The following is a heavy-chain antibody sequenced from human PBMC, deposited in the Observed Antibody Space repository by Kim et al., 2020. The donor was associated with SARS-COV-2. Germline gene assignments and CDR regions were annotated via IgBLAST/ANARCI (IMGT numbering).Heavy chain of an antibody. CDR1: GGSISSSSYY. CDR2: IYYSGCT. V-gene: IGHV4-39*01. Sequence: SETLSLTCTVSGGSISSSSYYWGWIRQPPGKGLEWIGSIYYSGCTYYNPSLTSRVTISVDTSKNQFSLKLSSVTAADTAVYYFASHGDSSGYYFFFYYYG. J-gene: IGHJ6*01. D-gene: IGHD3-22*01. CDR3: ASHGDSSGYYFFFYYYG.